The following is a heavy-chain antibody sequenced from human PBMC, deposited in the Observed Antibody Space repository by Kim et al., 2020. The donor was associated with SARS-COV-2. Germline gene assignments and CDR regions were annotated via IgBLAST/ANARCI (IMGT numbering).Heavy chain of an antibody. CDR1: GYTFTSYG. Sequence: ASVKVSCKASGYTFTSYGISWVRQAPGQGLEWMGWISAYNGNTNYAQKLQGRVTMTTDTSTSTAYMELRSLRSDDTAVYYCARDGFERVGDYYYYGMDVWGQGTTVTVSS. V-gene: IGHV1-18*01. CDR2: ISAYNGNT. D-gene: IGHD2-8*02. CDR3: ARDGFERVGDYYYYGMDV. J-gene: IGHJ6*02.